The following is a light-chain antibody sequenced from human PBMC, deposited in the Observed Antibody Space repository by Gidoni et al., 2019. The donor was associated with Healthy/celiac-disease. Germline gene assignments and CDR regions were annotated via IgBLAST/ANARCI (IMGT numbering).Light chain of an antibody. CDR1: KLGDKY. Sequence: SYELTQPPSVSVSPGQTASITCSGDKLGDKYACWYQQKPGQSPVLVISQDSKRPSGIPERFSGSNSGNTATLTISGTQAMDEADYYCQAWDSIAHYVFGTGTKVTVL. CDR2: QDS. V-gene: IGLV3-1*01. J-gene: IGLJ1*01. CDR3: QAWDSIAHYV.